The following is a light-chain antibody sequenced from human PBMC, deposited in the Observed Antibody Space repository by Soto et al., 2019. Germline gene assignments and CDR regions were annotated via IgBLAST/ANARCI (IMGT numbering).Light chain of an antibody. J-gene: IGLJ1*01. CDR3: CSYECRYIYV. Sequence: QSALTQPRSVSGSPGQSVTISCTGTSSDVGGYNFVSWYQHHPGKAPKLMIYDVTKRPSGVPDRFSGSKSGNTASLTISGLQAEDEADYYCCSYECRYIYVFGSGTKVTVL. CDR2: DVT. V-gene: IGLV2-11*01. CDR1: SSDVGGYNF.